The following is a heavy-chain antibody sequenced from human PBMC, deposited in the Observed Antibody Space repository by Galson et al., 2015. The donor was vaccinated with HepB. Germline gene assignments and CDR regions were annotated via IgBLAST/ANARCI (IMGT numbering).Heavy chain of an antibody. D-gene: IGHD2-21*01. Sequence: ETLSLTCSASGVSIRNNRYYWGWIRQSPGKGLEWLGNIYYTENTYYNPSLNGRLTVSQDKSKNHFSLNLRSVTAADTAVYYCARAADDSRTYLWSDWGQGTRVIVSS. V-gene: IGHV4-39*02. CDR3: ARAADDSRTYLWSD. CDR2: IYYTENT. J-gene: IGHJ4*02. CDR1: GVSIRNNRYY.